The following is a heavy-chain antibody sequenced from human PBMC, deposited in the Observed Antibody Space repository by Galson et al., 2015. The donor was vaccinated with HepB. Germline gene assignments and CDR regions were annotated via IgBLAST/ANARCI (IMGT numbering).Heavy chain of an antibody. CDR2: IWYDGSNK. J-gene: IGHJ3*01. D-gene: IGHD3-16*01. CDR3: TRDRGGDFDV. V-gene: IGHV3-33*01. CDR1: GFNFRSYG. Sequence: SLRLSCAASGFNFRSYGMHWVRQAPGKGLEWVAVIWYDGSNKYYVDSVKGRFTISRDNSKNMLYLRMNSLRAEDTAVYFCTRDRGGDFDVWGQGTMVTVSS.